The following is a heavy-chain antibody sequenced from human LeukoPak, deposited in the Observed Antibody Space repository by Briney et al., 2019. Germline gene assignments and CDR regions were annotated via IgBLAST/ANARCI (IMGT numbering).Heavy chain of an antibody. D-gene: IGHD3-22*01. Sequence: ASVKVSCKASGYTFTSYGISWVRQAPGQGLEWMGWISAYNGNTNYAQKLQGRVTMTTDTSTSTAYMELRSLRSDDTAVYYCARAVHSITMIVVVIHDYWGQGTLVTVSS. J-gene: IGHJ4*02. CDR3: ARAVHSITMIVVVIHDY. V-gene: IGHV1-18*01. CDR2: ISAYNGNT. CDR1: GYTFTSYG.